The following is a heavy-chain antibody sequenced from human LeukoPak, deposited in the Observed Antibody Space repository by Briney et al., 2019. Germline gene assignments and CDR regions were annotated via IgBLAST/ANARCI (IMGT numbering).Heavy chain of an antibody. CDR3: ARDKYYYDSSGGGYYFDY. Sequence: GGSLRLSCAASGFSFSTYEFHWVRHAPGKGLEWVSYISASGQTIYYADSVRGRFTISRDNAKNSLYLQMNSLGAEDTAVYYCARDKYYYDSSGGGYYFDYWGQGTLVTVSS. CDR2: ISASGQTI. J-gene: IGHJ4*02. CDR1: GFSFSTYE. D-gene: IGHD3-22*01. V-gene: IGHV3-48*03.